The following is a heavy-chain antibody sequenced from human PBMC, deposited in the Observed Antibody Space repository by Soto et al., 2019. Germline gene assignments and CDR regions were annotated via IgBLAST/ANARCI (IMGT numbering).Heavy chain of an antibody. CDR1: GYSFAGYW. CDR2: IDPSDSQT. Sequence: HGESLKISCKGSGYSFAGYWITWVRQKPGKGLEWMGRIDPSDSQTYYSPSFRGHVTISVTKSITTVFLQWSSLRASDTAMYYCARQIYDSDTGPNFQYYFDSWGQGTPVPVSS. V-gene: IGHV5-10-1*01. D-gene: IGHD3-22*01. J-gene: IGHJ4*02. CDR3: ARQIYDSDTGPNFQYYFDS.